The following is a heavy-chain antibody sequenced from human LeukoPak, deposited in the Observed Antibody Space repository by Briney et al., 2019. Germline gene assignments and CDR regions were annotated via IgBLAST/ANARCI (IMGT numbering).Heavy chain of an antibody. D-gene: IGHD2-2*01. CDR1: GGSISSGGYY. CDR3: ARDRYCSSTSCYPEPMHNWFDP. Sequence: SQTLSLTCTVSGGSISSGGYYWSWIRQPPGKGLEWIGYIYHSGSTYYNPSLKSRVTISVDRSKNQFSLKLSSVTAADTAVYYCARDRYCSSTSCYPEPMHNWFDPWGQGTLVTVSS. J-gene: IGHJ5*02. V-gene: IGHV4-30-2*01. CDR2: IYHSGST.